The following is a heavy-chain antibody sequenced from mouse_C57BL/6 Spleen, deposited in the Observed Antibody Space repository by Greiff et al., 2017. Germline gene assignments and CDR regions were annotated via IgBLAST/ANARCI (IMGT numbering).Heavy chain of an antibody. CDR3: ASYKGNAMDY. Sequence: QVQLQQPGAELVKPGASVKLSCKASGYTFTSYWMHWVKQRPGQGLEWIGMIHPNSGSTNYNEKFKSKATLTVDKSSSTAYMQLRRLTSEDSAVYYSASYKGNAMDYWGQGTSVTVSS. D-gene: IGHD1-3*01. J-gene: IGHJ4*01. CDR1: GYTFTSYW. V-gene: IGHV1-64*01. CDR2: IHPNSGST.